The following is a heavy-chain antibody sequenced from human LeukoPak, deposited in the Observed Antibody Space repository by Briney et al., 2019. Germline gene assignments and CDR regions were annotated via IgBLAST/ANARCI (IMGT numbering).Heavy chain of an antibody. Sequence: GVSLRLSCAASGFTFSSYGMTWVRQAPGKGLEWVSYISSSSSTIYYADSVKGRFTISRDNAKNSLYLQLNSLRAEDTAVYYCAKEGATVSVDAFDIWGRGTMVTVSS. CDR3: AKEGATVSVDAFDI. J-gene: IGHJ3*02. V-gene: IGHV3-48*01. D-gene: IGHD4-17*01. CDR2: ISSSSSTI. CDR1: GFTFSSYG.